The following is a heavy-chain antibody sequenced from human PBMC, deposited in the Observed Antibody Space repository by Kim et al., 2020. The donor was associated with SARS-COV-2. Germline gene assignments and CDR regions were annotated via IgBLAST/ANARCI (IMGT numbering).Heavy chain of an antibody. Sequence: GGSLRLSFAASGFTFSSYAMHWVRQAPGKGLEWVAVISYDGSNKYYADSVKGRFTISRDNSKNTLYLQMNSLRAEDTAVYYCARVEGTYYYYGMDVWGQG. D-gene: IGHD1-1*01. CDR1: GFTFSSYA. CDR3: ARVEGTYYYYGMDV. J-gene: IGHJ6*02. V-gene: IGHV3-30*04. CDR2: ISYDGSNK.